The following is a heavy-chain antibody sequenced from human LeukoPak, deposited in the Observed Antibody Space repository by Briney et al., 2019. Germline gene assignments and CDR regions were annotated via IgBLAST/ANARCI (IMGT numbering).Heavy chain of an antibody. J-gene: IGHJ4*02. D-gene: IGHD3-22*01. CDR2: IWYDGSKE. CDR1: GFTFSSYG. Sequence: GGSLRLSCAASGFTFSSYGMHWVRQAPGKGLEWVAVIWYDGSKEYYVESVKGRFTISRDNSKNTLYLQMNSLRAEDTAVYYCAKGGTYYYDTSSAYDWSDYFHYWGQGTLVTVSS. V-gene: IGHV3-30*02. CDR3: AKGGTYYYDTSSAYDWSDYFHY.